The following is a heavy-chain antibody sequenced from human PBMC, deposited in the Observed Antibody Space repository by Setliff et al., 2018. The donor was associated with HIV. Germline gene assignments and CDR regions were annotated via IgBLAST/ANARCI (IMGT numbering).Heavy chain of an antibody. D-gene: IGHD1-1*01. CDR1: GGSFSGYY. V-gene: IGHV4-34*01. J-gene: IGHJ6*03. CDR2: INHSGST. CDR3: ARHVEYYYYYMDV. Sequence: SETLSLTCAVYGGSFSGYYWSWIRQPPGKGLEWIGEINHSGSTNYNPSLKSRVTISVDTSKNQFSLKLSSVTAADTAVYYCARHVEYYYYYMDVWGKGTTVTVSS.